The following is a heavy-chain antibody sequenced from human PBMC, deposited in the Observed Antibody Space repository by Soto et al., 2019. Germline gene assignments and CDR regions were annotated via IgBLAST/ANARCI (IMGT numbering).Heavy chain of an antibody. J-gene: IGHJ5*02. Sequence: KASETLSLTCTVSGGSISDYYWSWIRQPPGKGLEWIGYILYTGYTNYNPSLKSRITISIDTSRKQFSLRLSSVTAADTAVYYCARERGDWFADLLPHGWLDPSSEGTLVTVSS. CDR3: ARERGDWFADLLPHGWLDP. CDR2: ILYTGYT. D-gene: IGHD3-10*01. V-gene: IGHV4-59*01. CDR1: GGSISDYY.